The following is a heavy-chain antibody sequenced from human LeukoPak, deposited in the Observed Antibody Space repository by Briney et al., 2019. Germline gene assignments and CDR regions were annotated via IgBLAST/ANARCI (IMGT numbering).Heavy chain of an antibody. V-gene: IGHV4-59*01. CDR2: IYYSGST. CDR3: AREGNSLNYYYYGMDV. D-gene: IGHD3-16*02. J-gene: IGHJ6*02. CDR1: GGSISSYY. Sequence: SETLSLTCTVSGGSISSYYWSWIRQPPGKGLEWIWYIYYSGSTNYNPSLKSRVTISVDTSKNQFSLKLSSVTAADTAVYYCAREGNSLNYYYYGMDVWGQGTTVTVSS.